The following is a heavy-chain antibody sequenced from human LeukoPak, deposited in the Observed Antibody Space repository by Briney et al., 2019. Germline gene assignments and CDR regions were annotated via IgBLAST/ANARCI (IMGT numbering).Heavy chain of an antibody. D-gene: IGHD2-15*01. CDR1: GYTFTSYY. Sequence: GASVKVSCKASGYTFTSYYMHWVRQAPGQGLEWMGIINPSGGSTSYAQKFQGRVTMTRGTSTSTVYMELSSLRSEDTAVYYCARDQVVVVVAATDYYYYYMDVWGKGTTVTVSS. CDR2: INPSGGST. CDR3: ARDQVVVVVAATDYYYYYMDV. V-gene: IGHV1-46*01. J-gene: IGHJ6*03.